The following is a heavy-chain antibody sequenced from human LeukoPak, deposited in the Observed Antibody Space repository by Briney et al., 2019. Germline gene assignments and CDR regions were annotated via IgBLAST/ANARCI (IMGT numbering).Heavy chain of an antibody. CDR3: ARDQRWQQVARGATSSMDV. J-gene: IGHJ6*02. D-gene: IGHD1-26*01. V-gene: IGHV3-53*01. CDR1: GFTVSNNY. CDR2: IYSGGRT. Sequence: PGGSLRLSCTASGFTVSNNYMNWVRQAPGEGLEWVSVIYSGGRTYYADSVKGRFTISRDNSKNTLYLQMNSLRAEDTAVYYCARDQRWQQVARGATSSMDVWGQGTTVTVSS.